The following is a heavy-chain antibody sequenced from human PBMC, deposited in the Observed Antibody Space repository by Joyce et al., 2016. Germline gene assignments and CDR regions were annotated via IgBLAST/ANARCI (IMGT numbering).Heavy chain of an antibody. J-gene: IGHJ4*02. CDR3: ARLRRWSGPSDC. Sequence: EVQLVESGGGLVQPGGSLRLSCAASGFTFSSYWMYWVRKAPGKGLVWVSRSNRDGRSTTYADSVKGRFTISRDNAKNTLYLQMNSLRAEDMAVYYCARLRRWSGPSDCWGQGTLVTVSS. CDR1: GFTFSSYW. D-gene: IGHD4-23*01. CDR2: SNRDGRST. V-gene: IGHV3-74*03.